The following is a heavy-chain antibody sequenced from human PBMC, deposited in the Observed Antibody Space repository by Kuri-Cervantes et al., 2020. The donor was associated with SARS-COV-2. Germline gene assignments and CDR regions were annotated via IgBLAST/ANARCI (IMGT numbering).Heavy chain of an antibody. CDR2: IIPIYGTT. V-gene: IGHV1-69*13. Sequence: SVKVSCKASGGTFSSYAIAWVRQAPGQGLEWKGRIIPIYGTTNYAQKVQGRVTITADESTNTAYMEMSSLRPEDTAIYYCAGDAMIITLFGLENWVDAWGQGTLVTVSS. CDR1: GGTFSSYA. J-gene: IGHJ5*02. CDR3: AGDAMIITLFGLENWVDA. D-gene: IGHD3/OR15-3a*01.